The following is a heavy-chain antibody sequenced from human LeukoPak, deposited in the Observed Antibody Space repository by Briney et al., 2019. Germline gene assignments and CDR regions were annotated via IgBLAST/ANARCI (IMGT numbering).Heavy chain of an antibody. CDR3: AKSRSNSRTDFEY. J-gene: IGHJ4*02. CDR2: FSYSGST. V-gene: IGHV4-39*07. CDR1: GDSIISDAYH. Sequence: SETLSLTYTVSGDSIISDAYHWGWIRQPPGEGLQWIGSFSYSGSTYYNPSLKSRVTVSVDTSKNQFSLRLISVTDADTAVYYCAKSRSNSRTDFEYWGQGSLVTVSS. D-gene: IGHD1-26*01.